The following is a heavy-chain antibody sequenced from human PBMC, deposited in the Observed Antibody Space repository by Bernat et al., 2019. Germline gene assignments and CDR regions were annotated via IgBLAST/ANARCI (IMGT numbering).Heavy chain of an antibody. CDR2: INPNSGGT. D-gene: IGHD3-9*01. V-gene: IGHV1-2*02. J-gene: IGHJ6*02. Sequence: QVQLVQSGAEVKKPGASVKVSCKASGYTFTGYYMHWVRQAPGQGLGWMGWINPNSGGTNYAQNFQGRVTMTRDTSISTAYMELSRLRSDDTAVYYCARDPELRYSIPYYYYYYGMDVWGQGTTVTVSS. CDR3: ARDPELRYSIPYYYYYYGMDV. CDR1: GYTFTGYY.